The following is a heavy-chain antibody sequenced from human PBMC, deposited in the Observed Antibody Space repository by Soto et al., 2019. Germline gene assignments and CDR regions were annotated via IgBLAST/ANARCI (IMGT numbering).Heavy chain of an antibody. D-gene: IGHD2-15*01. V-gene: IGHV1-18*01. J-gene: IGHJ5*02. CDR3: ARYDIVVVDAPNWFDP. CDR1: GYTFTSYG. Sequence: QVQLVQSGAEVKKPGASVKVSCKASGYTFTSYGISWVRQAPGQGLEWMGWISAYNGNTNYAQKRQGRVTMTTDTSTSTAYMELRSMRSDETAVYYCARYDIVVVDAPNWFDPWGQGTLVTVSS. CDR2: ISAYNGNT.